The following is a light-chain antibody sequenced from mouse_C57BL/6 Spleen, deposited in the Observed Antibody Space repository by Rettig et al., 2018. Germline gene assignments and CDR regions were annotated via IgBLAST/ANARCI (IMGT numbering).Light chain of an antibody. V-gene: IGKV5-48*01. CDR2: YAS. CDR3: QQSNSWPTYMYT. CDR1: QSIGTS. J-gene: IGKJ2*01. Sequence: DILLTQSPAILSVSPGERVSFSCRASQSIGTSIHWYQQRTNGSPRLLIKYASESISGIPSRFSGSGSGTDFTLSINSVESEDIADYYCQQSNSWPTYMYTFGGG.